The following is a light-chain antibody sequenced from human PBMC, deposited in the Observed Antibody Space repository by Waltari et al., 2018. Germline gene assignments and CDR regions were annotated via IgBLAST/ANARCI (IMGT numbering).Light chain of an antibody. Sequence: DVVMTQSPLSLPVTLGQPASIPCRPRQSLVHSDGYTYLNWLQQRPGQSPRRLIYKVSNRDSGVPDRFSGSGSGTDFTLTISRVEAEDVGVYFCMQGTHPMYTFGQGTKLEIK. CDR2: KVS. J-gene: IGKJ2*01. V-gene: IGKV2-30*02. CDR1: QSLVHSDGYTY. CDR3: MQGTHPMYT.